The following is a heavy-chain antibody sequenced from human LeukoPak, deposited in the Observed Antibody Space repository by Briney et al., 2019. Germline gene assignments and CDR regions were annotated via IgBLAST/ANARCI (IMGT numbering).Heavy chain of an antibody. CDR3: ARKVGYCSSTSCPTNYYYYYMDV. J-gene: IGHJ6*03. D-gene: IGHD2-2*01. V-gene: IGHV1-8*03. CDR2: MNPNSGNT. CDR1: GYTFTSYD. Sequence: ASVKVSCKASGYTFTSYDINWVRQATGQGLEWMGWMNPNSGNTGYAQKFQGRVTITRNISTSTAYMELSSLRSEDTAVYYCARKVGYCSSTSCPTNYYYYYMDVWGKGTTVTVSS.